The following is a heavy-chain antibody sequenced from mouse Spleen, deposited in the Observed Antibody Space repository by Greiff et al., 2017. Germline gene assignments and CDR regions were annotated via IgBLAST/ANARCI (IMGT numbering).Heavy chain of an antibody. CDR1: GFTFSSYA. CDR2: ISSVGGDT. D-gene: IGHD4-1*01. J-gene: IGHJ1*01. Sequence: EVKLVESGGGLVKRGGSLKLSCAASGFTFSSYAMSWVRQTPEKRLEWVATISSVGGDTYYPDSVKGRFTISRDNAKNTLYLQMSSLKSEDTAMYYCARRELTGTTWYFDVWGAGTTVTVSS. CDR3: ARRELTGTTWYFDV. V-gene: IGHV5-9*04.